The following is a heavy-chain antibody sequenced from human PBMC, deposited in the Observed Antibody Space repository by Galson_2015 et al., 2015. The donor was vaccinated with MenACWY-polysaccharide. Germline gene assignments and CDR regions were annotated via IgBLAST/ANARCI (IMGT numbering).Heavy chain of an antibody. D-gene: IGHD2-15*01. J-gene: IGHJ5*02. CDR1: GFSFSTYW. V-gene: IGHV3-74*01. CDR2: INADGSAT. Sequence: SLRLSCAASGFSFSTYWMHWVRHAPGMGLVWVSRINADGSATDYADSVRGRFTISRDNAKNTLYLEMNSLRAEDTAVYYCTKEGAKYCRGSSCYFNWFDPWGQGTLVTVSS. CDR3: TKEGAKYCRGSSCYFNWFDP.